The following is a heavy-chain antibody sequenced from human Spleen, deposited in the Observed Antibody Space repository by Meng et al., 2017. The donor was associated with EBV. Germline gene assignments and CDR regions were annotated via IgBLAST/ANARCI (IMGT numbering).Heavy chain of an antibody. Sequence: QGQLQQWGAGLVKPSETLSLTCAGYGGSFSGYYWSWIRQPPGKGLEWIGEINHSGSTNYNPSLKSRVTISVDTSKNQFSLKLSSVTAADTAVYYCATDSHGYYFFDFWGPGTLVTVSS. CDR2: INHSGST. V-gene: IGHV4-34*01. J-gene: IGHJ4*02. CDR3: ATDSHGYYFFDF. D-gene: IGHD3-22*01. CDR1: GGSFSGYY.